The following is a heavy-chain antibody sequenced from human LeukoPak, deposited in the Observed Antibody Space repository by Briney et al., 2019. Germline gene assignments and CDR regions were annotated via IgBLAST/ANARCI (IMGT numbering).Heavy chain of an antibody. J-gene: IGHJ4*02. CDR3: AKAATWGIVVAPALVEYYFDY. CDR2: INRDGSER. CDR1: GFTLGSFW. D-gene: IGHD2-2*01. V-gene: IGHV3-7*03. Sequence: GGSLRLSCAASGFTLGSFWMSWVRQAPGKGLEWVANINRDGSERYYVDSVKGRFTISRDNAKNSLYLQMNSLRAEDTALYYRAKAATWGIVVAPALVEYYFDYWGQGTLVTVSS.